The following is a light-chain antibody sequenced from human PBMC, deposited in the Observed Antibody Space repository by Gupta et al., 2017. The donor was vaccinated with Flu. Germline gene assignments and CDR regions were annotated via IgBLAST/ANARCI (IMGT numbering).Light chain of an antibody. Sequence: EIVLTQSPATLTLSPGERAALSCRASQSVISSYLAWYQQTPGQAPRLLIHGASSRATGIPDRFSGSGSGTDFTLTISRLEPEDFVIYYCQQYGSLPWTFGQGTKVEIK. CDR2: GAS. V-gene: IGKV3-20*01. J-gene: IGKJ1*01. CDR3: QQYGSLPWT. CDR1: QSVISSY.